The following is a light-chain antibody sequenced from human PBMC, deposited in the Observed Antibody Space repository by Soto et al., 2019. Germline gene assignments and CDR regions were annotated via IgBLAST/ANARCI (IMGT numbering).Light chain of an antibody. J-gene: IGKJ4*01. Sequence: EIVLTQSPGTLSLSPGERATLSCRASQTVNSNYLAWYQQRAGQAPRLLIYGASTRAADIPDRFSGSGSGTDLTLTISRLEPEDFAVYYCQQYDRSPLITFGGGTKVEIK. V-gene: IGKV3-20*01. CDR1: QTVNSNY. CDR2: GAS. CDR3: QQYDRSPLIT.